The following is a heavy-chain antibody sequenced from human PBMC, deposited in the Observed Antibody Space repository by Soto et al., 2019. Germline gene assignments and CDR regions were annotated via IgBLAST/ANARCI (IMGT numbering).Heavy chain of an antibody. D-gene: IGHD3-10*01. CDR2: VHHNGRT. J-gene: IGHJ4*02. CDR1: GGSITSGDIYY. CDR3: ARHGSGSQYPVDS. Sequence: QLQLQESGPGQVQPSGTLTLTCTVSGGSITSGDIYYWGWVRQPPGKGLEYIGSVHHNGRTYSNPSLKSRVTVSADTSKNQFSLKLTSVTAADTAVYYCARHGSGSQYPVDSWGQGTLVTVSS. V-gene: IGHV4-39*01.